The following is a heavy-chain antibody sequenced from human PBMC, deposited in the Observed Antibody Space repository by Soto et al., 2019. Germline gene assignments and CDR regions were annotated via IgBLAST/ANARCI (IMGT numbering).Heavy chain of an antibody. V-gene: IGHV5-10-1*01. CDR2: IHPSPSYP. J-gene: IGHJ6*02. CDR3: ARLHSSCSNGVCSPGYYYYGMDV. Sequence: PGESRKISGRGSGYSCTSYWSSWVRQMTGKGLEWRGSIHPSPSYPNSSPSFQGHATISPYKSICTAYLQWSSLKASDTAMYYCARLHSSCSNGVCSPGYYYYGMDVWGQGTTVTVSS. D-gene: IGHD2-8*01. CDR1: GYSCTSYW.